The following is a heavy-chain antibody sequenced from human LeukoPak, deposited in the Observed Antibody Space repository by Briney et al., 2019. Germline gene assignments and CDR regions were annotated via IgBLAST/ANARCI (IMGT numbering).Heavy chain of an antibody. CDR3: AKRRGYSGYDFDH. V-gene: IGHV3-23*01. J-gene: IGHJ4*02. D-gene: IGHD5-12*01. CDR2: FSGSGGST. Sequence: HPGGSLRLSCAASGFTFSSYAMSWVRQAPGKGLEWVSAFSGSGGSTYYADSVKGRFTISRDNSKNTLYLQMNSLRAEDTAVYYCAKRRGYSGYDFDHWGQGTLVTVSS. CDR1: GFTFSSYA.